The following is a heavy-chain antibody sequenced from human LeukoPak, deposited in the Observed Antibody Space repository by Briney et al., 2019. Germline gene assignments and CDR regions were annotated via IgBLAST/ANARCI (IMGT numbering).Heavy chain of an antibody. D-gene: IGHD2/OR15-2a*01. CDR3: ARGDYFGNFGIGTSYYYYYMDV. CDR1: GFAFNNYY. Sequence: GGSLRLSCAASGFAFNNYYMSWVRQAPGKGLEWVANIKPDGNEQYYLDSVKGRFIISRDNAKNSLYLQMNSLRAEDTAVYYCARGDYFGNFGIGTSYYYYYMDVWGKGTTVTVSS. V-gene: IGHV3-7*03. CDR2: IKPDGNEQ. J-gene: IGHJ6*03.